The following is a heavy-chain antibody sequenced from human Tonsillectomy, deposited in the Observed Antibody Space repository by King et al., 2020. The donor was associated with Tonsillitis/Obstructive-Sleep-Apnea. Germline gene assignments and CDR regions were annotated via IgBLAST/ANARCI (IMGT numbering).Heavy chain of an antibody. D-gene: IGHD3-22*01. CDR1: GFSLSTSGVG. CDR3: AHSLPDSTGYYYYFYEMDV. V-gene: IGHV2-5*02. CDR2: IYWDDDK. Sequence: TLKESGPTLVKPTQTLTLTCTFSGFSLSTSGVGVGWIRQPPGKALEWLAVIYWDDDKRYSPSLKSRLTITKDTSKNQVVLTMTNMDPEDTATYYCAHSLPDSTGYYYYFYEMDVWGQGTTVTVSS. J-gene: IGHJ6*02.